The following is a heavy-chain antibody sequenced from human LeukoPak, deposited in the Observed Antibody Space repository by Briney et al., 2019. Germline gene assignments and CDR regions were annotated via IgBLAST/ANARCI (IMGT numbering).Heavy chain of an antibody. J-gene: IGHJ3*02. CDR2: ISAYNGNT. CDR3: ARKPPPPVIRLLPADGFDI. Sequence: ASVKVSCKASGYTFTSYGISWVRQAPGQGLEWMGWISAYNGNTNYAQKLQGRVTMTTDTSTSTAYMELRSLRSDDTAVYYCARKPPPPVIRLLPADGFDIWGQGTMVTVSS. D-gene: IGHD3-10*01. V-gene: IGHV1-18*01. CDR1: GYTFTSYG.